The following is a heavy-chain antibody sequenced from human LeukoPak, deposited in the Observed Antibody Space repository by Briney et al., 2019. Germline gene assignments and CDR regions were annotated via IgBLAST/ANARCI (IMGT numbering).Heavy chain of an antibody. CDR2: IYHSGST. D-gene: IGHD4-17*01. CDR1: GYSISSGYY. Sequence: ASETLSLTCAVSGYSISSGYYWGWIRQPPGKGLEWIGSIYHSGSTYYNPSLKSRVTISVDTSKNQFSLKLSSVTAADTAVYYCARFGGYGDYTGGCLDYWAREPWSPSPQ. V-gene: IGHV4-38-2*01. CDR3: ARFGGYGDYTGGCLDY. J-gene: IGHJ4*02.